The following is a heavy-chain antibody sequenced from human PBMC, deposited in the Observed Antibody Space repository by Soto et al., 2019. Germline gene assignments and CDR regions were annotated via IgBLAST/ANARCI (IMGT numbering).Heavy chain of an antibody. D-gene: IGHD3-10*01. V-gene: IGHV4-59*01. CDR3: ARAMVFSSDDYYYYYGMDV. Sequence: SETLSLTCTVSGGSISSYYWSWIRQPPGKGLEWIGYIYYSGSTNYNPSLKSRVTISVDTSKNQFSLKLSSMTAADTAVYYCARAMVFSSDDYYYYYGMDVWGQGTTVTAP. CDR1: GGSISSYY. CDR2: IYYSGST. J-gene: IGHJ6*02.